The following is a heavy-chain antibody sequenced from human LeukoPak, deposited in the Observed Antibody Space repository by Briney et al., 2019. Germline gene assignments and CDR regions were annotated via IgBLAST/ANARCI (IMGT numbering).Heavy chain of an antibody. CDR1: GFAFSSYE. D-gene: IGHD4-17*01. Sequence: PGGSLRLSCAASGFAFSSYEMNWVRQAPGKGLEWVSYISTSVSTMYYGDSVKGRFTISRDNAKNSLFLQMNILRAEDTAVYYCARGSDYGVGAFDIWGQGTMVTVSS. V-gene: IGHV3-48*03. CDR2: ISTSVSTM. CDR3: ARGSDYGVGAFDI. J-gene: IGHJ3*02.